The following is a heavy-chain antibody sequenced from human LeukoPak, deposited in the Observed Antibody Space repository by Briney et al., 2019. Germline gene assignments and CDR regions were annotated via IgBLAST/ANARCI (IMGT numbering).Heavy chain of an antibody. J-gene: IGHJ4*02. Sequence: GGSLRLSCAASGFTFSDYYMSWIRQAPGKGLEWVSYISSSGSTIYYADSVKGRFTISRDNAKNSLYLQMNSLRAEDTAVYYSARDRVGFGELLPRDYFDYWGQGTLVTVSS. CDR2: ISSSGSTI. CDR1: GFTFSDYY. CDR3: ARDRVGFGELLPRDYFDY. V-gene: IGHV3-11*01. D-gene: IGHD3-10*01.